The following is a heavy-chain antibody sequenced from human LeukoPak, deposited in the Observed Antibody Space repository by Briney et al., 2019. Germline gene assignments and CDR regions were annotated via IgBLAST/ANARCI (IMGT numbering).Heavy chain of an antibody. V-gene: IGHV3-21*01. D-gene: IGHD3-10*01. J-gene: IGHJ4*02. CDR1: GFTFSSYI. CDR2: ISGSSNYI. Sequence: GGSLRLSCAASGFTFSSYILSWVRQAPGKGLEWVSSISGSSNYIYYADSVKGRFTISRDNANNSLYLQMNSLRAEDTAVYYCARIGETDGDLLNWGQGTLVTVSS. CDR3: ARIGETDGDLLN.